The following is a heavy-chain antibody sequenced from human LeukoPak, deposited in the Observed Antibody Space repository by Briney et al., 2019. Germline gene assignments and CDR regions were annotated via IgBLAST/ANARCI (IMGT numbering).Heavy chain of an antibody. CDR1: GFTVSSNY. V-gene: IGHV3-53*01. J-gene: IGHJ6*02. Sequence: PGGSLRLSCAASGFTVSSNYMSWVRQAPGKGLEWVSVIFSGGSTYYADSVKGRFTISRGNSKNTLYLQMNSLRAEDTAVYYCARVNSYGNYNYYYDMDVWGQGTTVTVSS. D-gene: IGHD5-18*01. CDR3: ARVNSYGNYNYYYDMDV. CDR2: IFSGGST.